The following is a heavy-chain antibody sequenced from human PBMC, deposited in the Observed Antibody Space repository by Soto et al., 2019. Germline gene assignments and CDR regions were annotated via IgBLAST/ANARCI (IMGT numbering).Heavy chain of an antibody. Sequence: SETLSLTCTVSGGSISGYYWTWIRQPPGKGLEWIGYIFYSGVTNYNPSLKSRVTLSVDTSKNQFSLKLRSVTAADTAVYYCARVGSSGWSPDYWGRGTLVTVPQ. J-gene: IGHJ4*02. CDR1: GGSISGYY. D-gene: IGHD6-19*01. CDR2: IFYSGVT. CDR3: ARVGSSGWSPDY. V-gene: IGHV4-59*01.